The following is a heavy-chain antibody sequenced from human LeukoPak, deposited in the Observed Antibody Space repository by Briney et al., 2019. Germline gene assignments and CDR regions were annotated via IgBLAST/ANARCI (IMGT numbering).Heavy chain of an antibody. D-gene: IGHD5-18*01. J-gene: IGHJ4*02. CDR1: GGSISSGGYN. CDR2: IYYSGST. V-gene: IGHV4-31*03. CDR3: ARGGGHSYGQFDY. Sequence: SETLSLTCTVSGGSISSGGYNWSWIRQHPGKGLEWIGYIYYSGSTYYNPSLKSRVTISVDTSKNQFSLKLRSVTAADTAVYYCARGGGHSYGQFDYWGQGTLVIVSS.